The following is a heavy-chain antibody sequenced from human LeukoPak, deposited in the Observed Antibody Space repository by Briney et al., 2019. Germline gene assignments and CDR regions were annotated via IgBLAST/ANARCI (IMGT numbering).Heavy chain of an antibody. CDR1: GFTFSSYA. V-gene: IGHV3-23*01. CDR3: AKERGGGEPEYYFDY. D-gene: IGHD1-14*01. J-gene: IGHJ4*02. Sequence: GGSLRLSCAASGFTFSSYAMSWVRQAPGKGLEWVSAISGSGGSTYYADSVKGRLTISRDNSKNTLYLLMNSLRAEDTAVYYCAKERGGGEPEYYFDYWGQGTLVTVSS. CDR2: ISGSGGST.